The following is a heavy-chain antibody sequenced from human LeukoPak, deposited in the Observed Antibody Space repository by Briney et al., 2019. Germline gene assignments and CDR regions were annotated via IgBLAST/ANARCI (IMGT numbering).Heavy chain of an antibody. CDR3: ARGSIAVAGHGY. D-gene: IGHD6-19*01. J-gene: IGHJ4*02. V-gene: IGHV1-2*02. Sequence: ASVKVSCKASGSTFSSYDINWVRQATGQGLEWMGWMNPNSGGTNYAQKFQGRVTMTRDTSISTAYMELSRLRSDDTAVYYCARGSIAVAGHGYWGRGTLVTVSS. CDR1: GSTFSSYD. CDR2: MNPNSGGT.